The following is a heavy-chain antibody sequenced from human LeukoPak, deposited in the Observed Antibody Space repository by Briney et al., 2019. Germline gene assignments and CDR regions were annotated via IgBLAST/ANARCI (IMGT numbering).Heavy chain of an antibody. J-gene: IGHJ4*02. V-gene: IGHV1-3*01. CDR3: ARVVAVAANYFDY. CDR1: GYTFTSYA. D-gene: IGHD6-19*01. Sequence: ASVKVSCKASGYTFTSYAMHWVRQAPGQRLEWMGWINAGNGNTKYSQKFQGRVTITRDTSASTAYMELSSLRSEDTAVYYCARVVAVAANYFDYWGQGTLVTVSS. CDR2: INAGNGNT.